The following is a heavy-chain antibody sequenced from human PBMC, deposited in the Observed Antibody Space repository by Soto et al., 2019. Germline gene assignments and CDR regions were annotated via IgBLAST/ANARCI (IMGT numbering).Heavy chain of an antibody. Sequence: ASVKVSCKASGGTFSSYAISWVRQAPGQGLEWMGGIIPIFGTANYAQKFQGRVTITADESTSTAYMELSSLRSEDTAVYYCASTAAAAVSYYFDYWGQGTLVTVSS. V-gene: IGHV1-69*13. CDR3: ASTAAAAVSYYFDY. CDR1: GGTFSSYA. D-gene: IGHD6-13*01. CDR2: IIPIFGTA. J-gene: IGHJ4*02.